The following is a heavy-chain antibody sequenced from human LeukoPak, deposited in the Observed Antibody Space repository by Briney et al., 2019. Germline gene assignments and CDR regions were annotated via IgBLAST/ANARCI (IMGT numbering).Heavy chain of an antibody. CDR3: ATERAGTSGYIVFDY. Sequence: GGSLRLSCAASGFTFSSYWMHWVRQAPGKGLVWVSRITNDGSKTTYTDSVKGRFTISRVNAKNMLYLQMNSLRAEDTAVYYCATERAGTSGYIVFDYWGQGTLVTVSS. J-gene: IGHJ4*02. CDR2: ITNDGSKT. D-gene: IGHD5-12*01. V-gene: IGHV3-74*01. CDR1: GFTFSSYW.